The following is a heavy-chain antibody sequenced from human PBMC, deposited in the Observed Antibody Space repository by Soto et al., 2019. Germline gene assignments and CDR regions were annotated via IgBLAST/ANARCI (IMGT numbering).Heavy chain of an antibody. D-gene: IGHD2-2*01. V-gene: IGHV3-23*01. CDR1: GFTFSSYA. Sequence: PEGSLRLSCAASGFTFSSYAMNWVRQTPGKGLEWVSGISGNGVTTYYADSVKGRFTISRDNSENTLYLQMNSLRAEDTAVYFCASRHPYCSSTTCYGPWGQGTLVTVSS. J-gene: IGHJ5*02. CDR3: ASRHPYCSSTTCYGP. CDR2: ISGNGVTT.